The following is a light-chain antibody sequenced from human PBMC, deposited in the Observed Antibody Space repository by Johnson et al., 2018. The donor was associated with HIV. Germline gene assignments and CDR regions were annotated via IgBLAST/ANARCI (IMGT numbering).Light chain of an antibody. J-gene: IGLJ1*01. Sequence: QSVLTQPPSVSAAPGQKVTISCSGSSSNIGKNYVSWYQQLPGTAPKLLIYDNNKRPSGIPDRFSGSKSGTSATLGITGIQTGDEADYYCGTWDSSLSAARVFGPGTKVTVL. CDR1: SSNIGKNY. CDR2: DNN. CDR3: GTWDSSLSAARV. V-gene: IGLV1-51*01.